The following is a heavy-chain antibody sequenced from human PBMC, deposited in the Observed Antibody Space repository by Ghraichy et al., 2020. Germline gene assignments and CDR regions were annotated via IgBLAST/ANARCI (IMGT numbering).Heavy chain of an antibody. V-gene: IGHV3-48*01. CDR1: GFTFSSYS. CDR3: ARDFRTVSVVQPFDY. D-gene: IGHD3-22*01. J-gene: IGHJ4*02. Sequence: LSLTCAASGFTFSSYSMNWVRQSPGKGLEWVSYISGSVSAIYSADSVKGRFTISRDNGKNSLNLQMNSLRVEDSALYYCARDFRTVSVVQPFDYWGLGTLVTVFS. CDR2: ISGSVSAI.